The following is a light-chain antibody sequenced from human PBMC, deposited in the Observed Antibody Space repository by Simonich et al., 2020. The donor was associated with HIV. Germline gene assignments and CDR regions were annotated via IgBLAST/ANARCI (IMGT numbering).Light chain of an antibody. CDR3: LQSIQLPRT. CDR1: QSLLHSDGKTF. CDR2: EVA. V-gene: IGKV2D-29*02. J-gene: IGKJ3*01. Sequence: DVVMTQTPLSLSVTPGQPASISGRSSQSLLHSDGKTFLYWYLQKPGQSPQILIYEVANRVSGVPDRFSGSGSGTDFTLKISRVEAEDVGVYYCLQSIQLPRTFGPGTKVDIK.